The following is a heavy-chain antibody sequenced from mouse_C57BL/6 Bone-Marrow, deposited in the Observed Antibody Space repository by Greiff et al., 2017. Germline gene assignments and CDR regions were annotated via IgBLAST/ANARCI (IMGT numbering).Heavy chain of an antibody. J-gene: IGHJ2*01. CDR3: ARGKLLRSYFDY. Sequence: VQLQQSGAELAKPGASVKLSCKASGYTFTSYWMHWVKQRPGQGLEWIGYINPSSGYTKYNQKFKDKATLTADKSSSTAYMQLSSLTYEDSAVYDCARGKLLRSYFDYWGQGTTLTGSS. CDR1: GYTFTSYW. D-gene: IGHD1-1*01. V-gene: IGHV1-7*01. CDR2: INPSSGYT.